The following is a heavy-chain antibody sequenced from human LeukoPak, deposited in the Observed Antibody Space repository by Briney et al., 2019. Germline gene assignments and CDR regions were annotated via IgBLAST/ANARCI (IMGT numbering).Heavy chain of an antibody. CDR2: ISNTGSVI. CDR1: GFTVSNVW. Sequence: GGSLRLSCAASGFTVSNVWMSWVRQAPGKGLEWISYISNTGSVIYYADPVKGRFTISRDNAKNSLYLQMNSLRAEDTAVYYCARNLPAADYWGQGTLVTVSS. V-gene: IGHV3-11*04. D-gene: IGHD2-2*01. CDR3: ARNLPAADY. J-gene: IGHJ4*02.